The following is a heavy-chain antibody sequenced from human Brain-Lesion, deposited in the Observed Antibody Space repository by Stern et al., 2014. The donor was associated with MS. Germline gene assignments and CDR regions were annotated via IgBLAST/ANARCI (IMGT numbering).Heavy chain of an antibody. V-gene: IGHV3-30*18. CDR2: ISYDGGGT. D-gene: IGHD2-21*01. Sequence: VQLVESGGGVVYPGRPLRRSCAASGFTFRTFGIHWVRQAPGKGLAWVAFISYDGGGTYYSASLKGRFTISRDNSKNTLYLQMNSLRVEDTAVYHCAKDRQLWTSFFDYWGQGSLVTVSS. J-gene: IGHJ4*02. CDR1: GFTFRTFG. CDR3: AKDRQLWTSFFDY.